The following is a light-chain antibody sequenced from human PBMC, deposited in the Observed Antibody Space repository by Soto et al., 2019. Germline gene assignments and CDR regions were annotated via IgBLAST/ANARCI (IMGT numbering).Light chain of an antibody. CDR2: GAS. J-gene: IGKJ5*01. V-gene: IGKV3-15*01. Sequence: EIVMTQSPATLSVSPGERATLSCRASQRVSSNLAWYQQQPGQAPRLLIYGASTRATGIPARFSGSGSWTEFTRTISSLQSEDFAVYYCQQYNNWPPITFGQGTRLEIK. CDR3: QQYNNWPPIT. CDR1: QRVSSN.